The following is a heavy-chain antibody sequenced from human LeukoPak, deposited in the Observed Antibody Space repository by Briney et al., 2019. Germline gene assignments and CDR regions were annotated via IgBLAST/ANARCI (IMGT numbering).Heavy chain of an antibody. V-gene: IGHV3-9*01. Sequence: GRSLRLSCAASGFTFDDYAMHWVRQAPGKGLEWVSGISWNSGSIGYADSVKGRFTISRDNAKNSLYLQMNSLRAEDTALYYCAKDRSLATQSVVTDYWGQGTLVTVSS. CDR1: GFTFDDYA. CDR2: ISWNSGSI. J-gene: IGHJ4*02. D-gene: IGHD3-22*01. CDR3: AKDRSLATQSVVTDY.